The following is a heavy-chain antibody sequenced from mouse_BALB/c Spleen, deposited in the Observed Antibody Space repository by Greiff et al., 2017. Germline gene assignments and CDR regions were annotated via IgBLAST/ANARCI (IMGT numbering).Heavy chain of an antibody. V-gene: IGHV1S81*02. CDR2: INPSNGRT. CDR1: GYTFTSYW. Sequence: QVQLQQSGAELVKPGASVKLSCKASGYTFTSYWMHWVKQRPGQGLEWIGEINPSNGRTNYNEKFKSKATLTVDKSSSTAYMQLSSLTSEDSAVYYCARTGITTGYAMDYWGQGTSVTVSS. J-gene: IGHJ4*01. D-gene: IGHD2-4*01. CDR3: ARTGITTGYAMDY.